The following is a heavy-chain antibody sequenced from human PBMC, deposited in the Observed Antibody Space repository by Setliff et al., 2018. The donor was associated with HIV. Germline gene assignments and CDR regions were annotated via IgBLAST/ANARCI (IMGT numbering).Heavy chain of an antibody. CDR3: ARDGGSSCYNY. V-gene: IGHV3-48*01. CDR1: GFTFSSYS. D-gene: IGHD1-26*01. CDR2: ISSSRSTI. J-gene: IGHJ4*02. Sequence: GGSLRLSCAASGFTFSSYSMNWVRQAPGKGLEWVSYISSSRSTIYYADSVKGRFTISRDNAKNSVYLQMNSLRAEDTAVYYCARDGGSSCYNYWGQGTLVTVS.